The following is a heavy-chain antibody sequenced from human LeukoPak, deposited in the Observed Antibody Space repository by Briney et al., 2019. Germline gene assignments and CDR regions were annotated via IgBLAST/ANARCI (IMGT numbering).Heavy chain of an antibody. CDR2: LSKSGNT. V-gene: IGHV4-59*01. CDR3: ARARYVTSFYAFDI. Sequence: SETLFLTCTVSGGSISSYYWSWIRLPPGKGLEWIGYLSKSGNTNYSPSLKSRVTIFGDTSKNLFFPKLSSVTAADTAVYYCARARYVTSFYAFDIWGQGTLVTVSS. D-gene: IGHD2-2*01. J-gene: IGHJ3*02. CDR1: GGSISSYY.